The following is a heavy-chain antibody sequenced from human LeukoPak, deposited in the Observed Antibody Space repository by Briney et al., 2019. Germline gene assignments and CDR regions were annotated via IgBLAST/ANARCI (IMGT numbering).Heavy chain of an antibody. V-gene: IGHV3-9*01. D-gene: IGHD6-13*01. Sequence: GGSLRLSCAASGFTFDDYAMHWVRQAPGKGLEWVSGISWNSGSIGYADSVKGRFTISRDNAKNSLYLQMNSLRAEDTALYYCAKSIAAASPHVWYYGMDVWGQGTTVTVSS. CDR3: AKSIAAASPHVWYYGMDV. CDR1: GFTFDDYA. CDR2: ISWNSGSI. J-gene: IGHJ6*02.